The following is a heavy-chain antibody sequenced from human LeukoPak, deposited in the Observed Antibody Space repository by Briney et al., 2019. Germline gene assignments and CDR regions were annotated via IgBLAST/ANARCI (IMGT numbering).Heavy chain of an antibody. J-gene: IGHJ4*02. V-gene: IGHV4-39*01. CDR2: IYYSGST. D-gene: IGHD2-15*01. CDR1: GGSISTSNYY. Sequence: SETLSLTCTVSGGSISTSNYYWGWIRQRPGKGLEWIGSIYYSGSTYYNPSLKSRVTISVDTSKNQFSLKLSSVTAADTAVYYCGGRYCSGGSCSFDYWGQGTLVAVSP. CDR3: GGRYCSGGSCSFDY.